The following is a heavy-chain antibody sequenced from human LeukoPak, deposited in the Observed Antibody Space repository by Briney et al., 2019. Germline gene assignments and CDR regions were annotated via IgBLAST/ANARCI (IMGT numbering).Heavy chain of an antibody. CDR2: FIPIFGTA. Sequence: ASVKVSCKASGGTFSSYAISWVRQALGQGLEWMGGFIPIFGTANYAQKFQGRVTITADESTSTAYMELSSLRSEDTAVYYCARGSVFVGAMARYYYYYMDVWGKGTTVTVSS. D-gene: IGHD1-26*01. V-gene: IGHV1-69*13. J-gene: IGHJ6*03. CDR3: ARGSVFVGAMARYYYYYMDV. CDR1: GGTFSSYA.